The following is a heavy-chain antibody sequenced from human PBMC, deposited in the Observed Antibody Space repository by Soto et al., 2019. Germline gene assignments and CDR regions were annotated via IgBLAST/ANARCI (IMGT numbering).Heavy chain of an antibody. CDR1: GYTFTSYG. D-gene: IGHD2-15*01. Sequence: ASVKVSCKASGYTFTSYGISWVRQAPGQGLEWMGWISAYNGYTNYAQKLQGRVTMTTDESTSTAYMELSSLRSEDTAVYYCASVCSGGSCYSSPFDYWGQGTLVTVSS. CDR3: ASVCSGGSCYSSPFDY. J-gene: IGHJ4*02. V-gene: IGHV1-18*01. CDR2: ISAYNGYT.